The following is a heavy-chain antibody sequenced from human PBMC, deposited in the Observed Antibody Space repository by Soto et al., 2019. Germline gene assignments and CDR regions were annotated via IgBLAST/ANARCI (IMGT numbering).Heavy chain of an antibody. CDR3: AGEAVAGPLDDY. V-gene: IGHV3-21*01. D-gene: IGHD6-19*01. Sequence: EVQLVESGGGLVKPGGSLRLSCAASGFTFSSYSMNWVRQAPGKGLEWVSSISSSSSYIYYADSVKGRFTISRDNAKKSLDLQMNSLRAEDTAVYYCAGEAVAGPLDDYWGQGTLVTVSS. CDR2: ISSSSSYI. CDR1: GFTFSSYS. J-gene: IGHJ4*02.